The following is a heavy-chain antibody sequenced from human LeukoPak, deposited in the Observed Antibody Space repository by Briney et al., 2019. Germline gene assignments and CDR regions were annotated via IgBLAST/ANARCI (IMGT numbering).Heavy chain of an antibody. CDR1: GYTFTSYD. CDR2: MNPNSGNT. J-gene: IGHJ5*02. Sequence: ASVKVSCKASGYTFTSYDINWVRQATGQGLEWMGWMNPNSGNTGYAQKFQGRVTMTRDTSTSTVYMELSSLRSEDTAVYYCARDFSYDILTGYADFDPWGQGTLVTVSS. V-gene: IGHV1-8*01. CDR3: ARDFSYDILTGYADFDP. D-gene: IGHD3-9*01.